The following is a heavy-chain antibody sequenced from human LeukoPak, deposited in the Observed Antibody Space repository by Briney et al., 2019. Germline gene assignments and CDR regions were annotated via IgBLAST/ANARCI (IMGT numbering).Heavy chain of an antibody. CDR3: ARDPPYSGSYYTNDATLGARESL. Sequence: ASVKVSCKASGYTFTSYYMHWVRQAPGQGLEWMGGIIPIFGTANYAQKFQGRVTITADESTSTAYMELSSLRSEDTAVYYCARDPPYSGSYYTNDATLGARESLWGQGTLVTVSS. CDR2: IIPIFGTA. CDR1: GYTFTSYY. V-gene: IGHV1-69*13. D-gene: IGHD1-26*01. J-gene: IGHJ4*02.